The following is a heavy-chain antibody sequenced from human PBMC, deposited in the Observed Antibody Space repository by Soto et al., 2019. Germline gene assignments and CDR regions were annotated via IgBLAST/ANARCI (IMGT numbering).Heavy chain of an antibody. J-gene: IGHJ4*02. CDR3: ASLQYGGPLDY. Sequence: SETLSLTCTVSGGSISSSSYYWGWIRQPPGKGLECIGSIYYSGSTYYNPSLKSRVTISVDTSKNQFSLKLSSVTAADTAVYYCASLQYGGPLDYWGQGTLVTVSS. CDR2: IYYSGST. CDR1: GGSISSSSYY. D-gene: IGHD5-12*01. V-gene: IGHV4-39*07.